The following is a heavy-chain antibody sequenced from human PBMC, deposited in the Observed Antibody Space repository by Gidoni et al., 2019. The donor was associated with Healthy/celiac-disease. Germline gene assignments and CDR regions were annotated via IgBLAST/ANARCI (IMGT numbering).Heavy chain of an antibody. V-gene: IGHV4-59*01. J-gene: IGHJ6*02. D-gene: IGHD3-9*01. Sequence: QVQLQESGPGLVKPSETLSLTCTVSGGSISSYYWSWIRQPPGKGLEWIGYTYYSGSTNYNPSIKSRVTISVDTSKNQFSLKLSSVTAADTAVYYCARESGILTGYYTYYYYGMDVWGQGTTVTVSS. CDR3: ARESGILTGYYTYYYYGMDV. CDR2: TYYSGST. CDR1: GGSISSYY.